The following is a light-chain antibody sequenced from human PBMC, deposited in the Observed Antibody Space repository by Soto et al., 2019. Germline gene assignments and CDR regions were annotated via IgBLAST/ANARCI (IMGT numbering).Light chain of an antibody. Sequence: EIVLTQSPGTLSLSPGERATLSCRASQSVSSRYLAWYQQKPGQAPGLLIYGGSSRATGIPDRFSGSGSGTDFTLTISRLEPEDFAVYYCHQYGDSPPITFGGGTKVEIK. CDR3: HQYGDSPPIT. CDR2: GGS. J-gene: IGKJ4*01. CDR1: QSVSSRY. V-gene: IGKV3-20*01.